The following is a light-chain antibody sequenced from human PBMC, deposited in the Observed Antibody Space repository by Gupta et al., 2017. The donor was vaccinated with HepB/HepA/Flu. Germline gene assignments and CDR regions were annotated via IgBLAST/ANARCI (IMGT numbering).Light chain of an antibody. CDR2: DDS. CDR1: NIGTKS. CDR3: QVWDSRSQVV. Sequence: SYVLTQPPSVSVATGKTARITCGANNIGTKSVHWYQQRPGQSPVLVGYDDSARPSGIPERFSGSISGTTATLTISRVEAGDEADYFCQVWDSRSQVVFGGGTKLTVL. J-gene: IGLJ2*01. V-gene: IGLV3-21*03.